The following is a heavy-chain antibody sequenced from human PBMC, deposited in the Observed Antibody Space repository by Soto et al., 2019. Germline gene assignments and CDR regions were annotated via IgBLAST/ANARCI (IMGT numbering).Heavy chain of an antibody. CDR1: GDTFSSFT. CDR2: IIPVFGTT. CDR3: ATSSPYIFLRGNMYYDAMDV. J-gene: IGHJ6*02. Sequence: QVQLVQSGAEVKKPGSSVKVSCTASGDTFSSFTISWMRQAPGQGLEWMGGIIPVFGTTDYEQRFQGRVTITADGSTSTAYMELSSLRSADTAVYYCATSSPYIFLRGNMYYDAMDVWGQGTTVTVSS. V-gene: IGHV1-69*01. D-gene: IGHD3-22*01.